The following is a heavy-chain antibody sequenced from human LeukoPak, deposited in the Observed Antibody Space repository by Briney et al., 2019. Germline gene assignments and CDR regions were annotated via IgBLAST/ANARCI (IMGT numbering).Heavy chain of an antibody. V-gene: IGHV1-18*01. CDR1: GGTFSSYA. CDR2: ISAYNGNT. CDR3: ARVSGYDYFDY. D-gene: IGHD5-12*01. Sequence: WASVKVSCKASGGTFSSYAISWVRQAPGQGLEWMGWISAYNGNTNYAQKLQGRVTMTTDTSTSTAYMELRSLRSDDTAVYYCARVSGYDYFDYWGQGTLVTVSS. J-gene: IGHJ4*02.